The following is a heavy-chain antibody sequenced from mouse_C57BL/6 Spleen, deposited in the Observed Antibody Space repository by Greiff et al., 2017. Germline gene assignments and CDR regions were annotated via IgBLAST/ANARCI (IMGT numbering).Heavy chain of an antibody. CDR2: IRSKSSNYAT. CDR3: VRGTGTWGAMDY. CDR1: GFTFNTYA. J-gene: IGHJ4*01. D-gene: IGHD4-1*01. Sequence: EVMLVESGGGLVQPKGSLKLSCAASGFTFNTYAMHWVRQAPGKGLDWVARIRSKSSNYATSYADSVKDRFTISRDDSQSMLYLQMNNLKTEDTAMYYCVRGTGTWGAMDYWGQGTSVTVSS. V-gene: IGHV10-3*01.